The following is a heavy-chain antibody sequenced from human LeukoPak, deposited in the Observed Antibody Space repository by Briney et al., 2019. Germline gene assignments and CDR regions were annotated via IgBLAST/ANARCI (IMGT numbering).Heavy chain of an antibody. CDR3: AKLQDFYDNSGYSYFDN. J-gene: IGHJ4*02. Sequence: GRSLRLSCAASGFTFSSYAMHWVRQAPGKGLEWVAVISYDGSNKYYADSVKGRFTISRDDSKNTLYLHLSSLRVEDTAVYYCAKLQDFYDNSGYSYFDNWGQGTLVTVSS. D-gene: IGHD3-22*01. CDR2: ISYDGSNK. CDR1: GFTFSSYA. V-gene: IGHV3-30*04.